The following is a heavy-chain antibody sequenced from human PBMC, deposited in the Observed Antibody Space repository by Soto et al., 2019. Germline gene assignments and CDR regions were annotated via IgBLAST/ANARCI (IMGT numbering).Heavy chain of an antibody. CDR2: ISYDGSNK. CDR3: AKDSKDTAMVNYFDY. V-gene: IGHV3-30*18. D-gene: IGHD5-18*01. CDR1: GFTFSSYG. Sequence: GGSLRLSCAASGFTFSSYGMHWVRQAPGKGLEWVAVISYDGSNKYYADSVKGRFTISRDNSKNTLHLQMNSLRAEDTAVYYCAKDSKDTAMVNYFDYWGQGTLVTVSS. J-gene: IGHJ4*02.